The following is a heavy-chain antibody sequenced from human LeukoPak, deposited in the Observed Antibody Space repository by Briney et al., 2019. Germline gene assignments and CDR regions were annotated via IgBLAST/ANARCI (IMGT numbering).Heavy chain of an antibody. CDR1: GFTFSSYS. Sequence: GGSLRLSCAGSGFTFSSYSMNWVRQAPGKGLEWVSSIIISSSYIYYADSVKGRFTISRDNAKNSLYLQMNSLRAEDTAVYYCARDLGDGYTIDYWGQGTLVTVSS. J-gene: IGHJ4*02. D-gene: IGHD5-24*01. V-gene: IGHV3-21*01. CDR3: ARDLGDGYTIDY. CDR2: IIISSSYI.